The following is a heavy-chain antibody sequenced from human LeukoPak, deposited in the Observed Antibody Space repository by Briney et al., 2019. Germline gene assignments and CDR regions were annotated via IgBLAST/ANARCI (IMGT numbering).Heavy chain of an antibody. J-gene: IGHJ3*02. Sequence: SETLSLTCTVSGASLSSSSYYWGWIRQPPGKGLEWIGSIYYSGSTYYNPSLKSRVTISVDTSKDQFSLKLSSVTAADTAVYYCARVGQYGGGYAFDIWGQGTMVTVSS. CDR3: ARVGQYGGGYAFDI. V-gene: IGHV4-39*07. D-gene: IGHD3-16*01. CDR1: GASLSSSSYY. CDR2: IYYSGST.